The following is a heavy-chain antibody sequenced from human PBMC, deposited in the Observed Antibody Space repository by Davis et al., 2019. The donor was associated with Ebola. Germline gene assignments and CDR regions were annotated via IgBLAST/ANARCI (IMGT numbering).Heavy chain of an antibody. CDR2: ISGSGGRT. J-gene: IGHJ6*02. V-gene: IGHV3-23*01. CDR3: AKGDRRYYYYGMDV. Sequence: GESLKISCGVFGFTFSNYPMSWVRQAPGKGLEWVSVISGSGGRTYYADSVKGRFTISRDNARKTLYLQLNSLRTEDTALYYCAKGDRRYYYYGMDVWGQGITVTVSS. CDR1: GFTFSNYP.